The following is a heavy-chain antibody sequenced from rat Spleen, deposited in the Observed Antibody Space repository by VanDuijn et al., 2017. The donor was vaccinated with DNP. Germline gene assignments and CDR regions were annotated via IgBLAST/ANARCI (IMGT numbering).Heavy chain of an antibody. J-gene: IGHJ2*01. Sequence: QVQMKETGPGLVQTTQTLSVTCTVSGFSLTSYGVHWVRQAPGKGLEWMGIIWGDGSTNYNSALKSRLSISRDTSKSQVFLTMNSLQTDDTAVYYCAESSTGGGLYWGQGVMVTVSS. CDR2: IWGDGST. V-gene: IGHV2-77*01. CDR3: AESSTGGGLY. CDR1: GFSLTSYG.